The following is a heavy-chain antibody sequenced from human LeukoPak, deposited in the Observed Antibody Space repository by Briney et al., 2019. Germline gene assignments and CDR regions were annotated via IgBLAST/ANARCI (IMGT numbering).Heavy chain of an antibody. V-gene: IGHV3-53*01. CDR3: ARFYGDYAQAFDI. J-gene: IGHJ3*02. D-gene: IGHD4-17*01. CDR2: IYSGGST. CDR1: GFTVSSNY. Sequence: GGSLRLFCAASGFTVSSNYMSWVRQAPGKGLEWVSVIYSGGSTYYADSVKGRFTISRDNSKNTLYLQMNSLRAEDTAVYYCARFYGDYAQAFDIWGQGTMVTVSS.